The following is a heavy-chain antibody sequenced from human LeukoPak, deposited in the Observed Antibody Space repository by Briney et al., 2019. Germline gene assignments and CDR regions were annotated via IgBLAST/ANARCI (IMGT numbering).Heavy chain of an antibody. CDR2: IYYSGST. CDR3: ARPKVFGDYQGAFDI. D-gene: IGHD4-17*01. CDR1: GGSISSSPYY. V-gene: IGHV4-39*01. Sequence: SETLSLTCTVSGGSISSSPYYWVWIRRPPGKGLEWIGSIYYSGSTYYNPSLKSRVTISVDTSKNQFSLKLRFVTAADTAVYYCARPKVFGDYQGAFDIWSQGTMVTVSS. J-gene: IGHJ3*02.